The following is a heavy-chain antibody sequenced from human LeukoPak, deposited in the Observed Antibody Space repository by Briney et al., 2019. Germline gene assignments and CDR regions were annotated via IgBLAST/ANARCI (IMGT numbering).Heavy chain of an antibody. J-gene: IGHJ5*02. CDR1: GFTFSSYS. CDR2: ISSSSSYI. V-gene: IGHV3-21*01. CDR3: ARDVTVTTGAHWFDP. D-gene: IGHD4-11*01. Sequence: PGGSLRLSCAASGFTFSSYSMNWVRQAPGKGLEWVSSISSSSSYIYYADSVKGRFTISRDNAKNSLYLQMNSLRAEDTAVYYCARDVTVTTGAHWFDPWGQGTLVTVSS.